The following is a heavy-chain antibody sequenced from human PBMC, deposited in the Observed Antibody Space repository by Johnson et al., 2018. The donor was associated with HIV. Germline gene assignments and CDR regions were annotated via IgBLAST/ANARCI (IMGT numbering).Heavy chain of an antibody. CDR2: ISYDGCNK. J-gene: IGHJ3*02. CDR1: GFTFSSFG. Sequence: QVQLVESGGGVVQPGRSLRLSCAASGFTFSSFGMHWVRQDPGKGLEWMTIISYDGCNKNYADSVKARFTISRDNSKNTLYLQMNSLRAEDTALYYCAKDLTRYSSSSAAFDIWGQGTMVTVSS. V-gene: IGHV3-30*18. D-gene: IGHD6-6*01. CDR3: AKDLTRYSSSSAAFDI.